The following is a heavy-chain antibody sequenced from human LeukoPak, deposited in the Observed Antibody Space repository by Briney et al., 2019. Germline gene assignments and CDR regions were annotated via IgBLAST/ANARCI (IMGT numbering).Heavy chain of an antibody. D-gene: IGHD3-10*01. V-gene: IGHV4-34*01. CDR1: GGSFSGYY. J-gene: IGHJ4*02. CDR3: ARNIWGYYYGSGSYYPSYYFDY. CDR2: INHSGST. Sequence: SETLSLTCAVYGGSFSGYYWSWIRQPPGKGLEWIGEINHSGSTNYNPSLKSRVTISVDTSKNQFSLKLSSVTAADTAVYYCARNIWGYYYGSGSYYPSYYFDYWGQGTLVTVSS.